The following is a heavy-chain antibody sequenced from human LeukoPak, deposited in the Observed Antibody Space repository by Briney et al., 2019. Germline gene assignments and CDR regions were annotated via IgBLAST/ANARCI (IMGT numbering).Heavy chain of an antibody. Sequence: ASVKVSCRASGLTFSNYGITWVRQAPGQGLEWVGWISAYDGNTNYAQKFQGRVTMTTDTTTSTAHMELRSLRYDDTAVYYCARDGRFAAYEPDYWGQGTLVTVSS. CDR1: GLTFSNYG. V-gene: IGHV1-18*01. CDR2: ISAYDGNT. D-gene: IGHD1-26*01. CDR3: ARDGRFAAYEPDY. J-gene: IGHJ4*02.